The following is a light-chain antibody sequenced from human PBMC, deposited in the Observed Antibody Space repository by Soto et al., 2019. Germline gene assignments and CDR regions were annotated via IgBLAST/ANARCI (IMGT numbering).Light chain of an antibody. CDR1: QSISSW. CDR2: DAS. CDR3: QQYNSYSP. V-gene: IGKV1-5*01. Sequence: DIQMTQSPSTLSASVGDRVTITCRASQSISSWLAWYQQKPGKAPKLLIYDASSLESGVPSRFSGSGSGTEFTLHISSLQPDEFANYYCQQYNSYSPFGGGTKVEIK. J-gene: IGKJ4*01.